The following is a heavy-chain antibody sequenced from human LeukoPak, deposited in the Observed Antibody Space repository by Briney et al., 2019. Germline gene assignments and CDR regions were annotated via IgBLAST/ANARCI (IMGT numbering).Heavy chain of an antibody. CDR2: IYYSGST. V-gene: IGHV4-59*01. CDR3: ARDHRRCSSTSCYRWFDP. CDR1: GVSISSYY. Sequence: PSETLSLTCTVSGVSISSYYWSWIRQPPGKGLEWIGYIYYSGSTNYNPSLKSRVTISVDTSKNQFSLKLSSVTAADTAVYYCARDHRRCSSTSCYRWFDPWGQGTLVTVSS. D-gene: IGHD2-2*02. J-gene: IGHJ5*02.